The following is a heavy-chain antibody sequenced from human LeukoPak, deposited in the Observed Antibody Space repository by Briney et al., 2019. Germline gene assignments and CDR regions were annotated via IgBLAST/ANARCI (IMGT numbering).Heavy chain of an antibody. CDR3: ARHGTVSSGSYFDY. V-gene: IGHV4-39*01. D-gene: IGHD1-26*01. J-gene: IGHJ4*02. Sequence: SETLSLTCTVSGGSVGTTNYYWGWIRQPPGKGLEWIGSISYSGSPYYRPSLKSRVTISVDTSKNQLSLKLSSVTAADTAVYYCARHGTVSSGSYFDYWGQGTQVTLS. CDR2: ISYSGSP. CDR1: GGSVGTTNYY.